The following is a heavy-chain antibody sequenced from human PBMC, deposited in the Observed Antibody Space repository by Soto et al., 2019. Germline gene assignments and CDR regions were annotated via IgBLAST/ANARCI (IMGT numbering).Heavy chain of an antibody. D-gene: IGHD6-19*01. V-gene: IGHV2-5*02. J-gene: IGHJ4*02. Sequence: QITLKESGPTLVLPTQTLTLTCTFSGFSLNTRGVGVGWIRQPPGKALEWVALIHWDDEQRSSPSLRNTLTITKDTSKNPVGLIMTNMDPVDTATYYCAYSPFVLGSGWNFDSWGQGILVTVSS. CDR1: GFSLNTRGVG. CDR3: AYSPFVLGSGWNFDS. CDR2: IHWDDEQ.